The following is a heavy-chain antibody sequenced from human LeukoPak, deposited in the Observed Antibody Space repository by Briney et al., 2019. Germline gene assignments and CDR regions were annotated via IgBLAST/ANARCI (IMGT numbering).Heavy chain of an antibody. CDR1: GGSISSYY. D-gene: IGHD3-3*01. V-gene: IGHV4-59*01. CDR3: ARGGSGVVTTRRDNWSDP. J-gene: IGHJ5*02. Sequence: PSETLSLTCTVSGGSISSYYWSWIRQPPGKGLEWIGYIYDSGRTNYNPSLKSRVTISVDTSKNQFSLKLSSVTAADTAVYYCARGGSGVVTTRRDNWSDPWGQGTLVTVSS. CDR2: IYDSGRT.